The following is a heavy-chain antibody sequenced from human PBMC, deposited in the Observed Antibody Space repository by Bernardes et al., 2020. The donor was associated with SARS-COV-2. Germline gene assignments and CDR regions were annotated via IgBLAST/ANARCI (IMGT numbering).Heavy chain of an antibody. D-gene: IGHD3-16*01. CDR2: INHSGTT. V-gene: IGHV4-34*01. CDR1: GGSFSGYR. CDR3: ARGWELRNGMDI. J-gene: IGHJ6*02. Sequence: LSLTCAVHGGSFSGYRWSWIRQSPGKGLEWIGEINHSGTTNYNSSLKSRVTISVDTPTKQFSLKLSSVTAADTAVYYCARGWELRNGMDIWGRGTTVTVSS.